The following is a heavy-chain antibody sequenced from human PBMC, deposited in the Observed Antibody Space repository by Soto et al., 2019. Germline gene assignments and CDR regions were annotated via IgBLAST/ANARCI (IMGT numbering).Heavy chain of an antibody. CDR2: ISESGDNT. Sequence: SLRLSCAASGFSFSSSAMSWVRQAPGKGLEWVSAISESGDNTFYADSVKGRFTISRENSNNALYLQMDTLRAEDTALYFCAKGGYTYGLDPWGQGTLVTVSS. J-gene: IGHJ5*02. D-gene: IGHD5-18*01. CDR1: GFSFSSSA. V-gene: IGHV3-23*01. CDR3: AKGGYTYGLDP.